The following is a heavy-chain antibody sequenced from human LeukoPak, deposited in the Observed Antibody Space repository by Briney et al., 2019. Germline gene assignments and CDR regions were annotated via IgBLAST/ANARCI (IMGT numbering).Heavy chain of an antibody. CDR2: INPNSGGT. V-gene: IGHV1-2*06. J-gene: IGHJ4*02. D-gene: IGHD6-6*01. CDR3: ARSYSSSSFSDY. CDR1: GYTFTGYY. Sequence: ASVKVSCKASGYTFTGYYMHWVRQAPGQGLEWMGRINPNSGGTNYAQKFQGRVTMTRDTSISTAYMELSRLRSDDTAVYYCARSYSSSSFSDYWGQGTLVTVSS.